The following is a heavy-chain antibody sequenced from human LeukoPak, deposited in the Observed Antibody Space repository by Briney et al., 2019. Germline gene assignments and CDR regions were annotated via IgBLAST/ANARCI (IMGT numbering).Heavy chain of an antibody. D-gene: IGHD5-18*01. Sequence: GGSLRLSCAGSGFTFSSDSMNWVRQAPGKGLEWVSYISSSGNTKHYVDSVKGRFTISRDNAKNSVYLQMNSLRNEDTAVYYCARDNGYPANWFDPWGQGTLVTVSS. CDR2: ISSSGNTK. CDR3: ARDNGYPANWFDP. CDR1: GFTFSSDS. V-gene: IGHV3-48*02. J-gene: IGHJ5*02.